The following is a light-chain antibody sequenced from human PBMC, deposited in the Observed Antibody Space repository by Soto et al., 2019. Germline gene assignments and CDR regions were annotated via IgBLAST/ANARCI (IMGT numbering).Light chain of an antibody. CDR1: QSLSSY. J-gene: IGKJ5*01. Sequence: EIVLTQSPATVSLSPGERATLSCWASQSLSSYLAWYQQKPGQAPRLLIYDASNRATGIPARFSGSGSGTDFTLTISSLEPEDFAVYYCQQRSNWYTFGQGTRLEIK. V-gene: IGKV3-11*01. CDR2: DAS. CDR3: QQRSNWYT.